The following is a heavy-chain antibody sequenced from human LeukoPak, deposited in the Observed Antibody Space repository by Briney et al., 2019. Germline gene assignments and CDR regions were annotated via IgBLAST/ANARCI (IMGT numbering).Heavy chain of an antibody. J-gene: IGHJ4*02. CDR3: ATYKNLPHTHFFDF. Sequence: PGGSLRLSCAASGFTSTNYWMYWVRQAPGKGLEWVANINEDGSETNYVDSVKGRFTTSRDNARNSLSLQMNGLRSEDTAVYYCATYKNLPHTHFFDFWGRGALVTVSA. V-gene: IGHV3-7*02. CDR2: INEDGSET. CDR1: GFTSTNYW. D-gene: IGHD1-1*01.